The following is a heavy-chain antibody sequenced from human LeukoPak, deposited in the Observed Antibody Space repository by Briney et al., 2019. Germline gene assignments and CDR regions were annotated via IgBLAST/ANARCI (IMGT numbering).Heavy chain of an antibody. J-gene: IGHJ5*02. V-gene: IGHV4-59*01. D-gene: IGHD6-13*01. CDR3: ARDRAAVSWFDP. CDR1: YGSISGDY. Sequence: SAALSLSCAVAYGSISGDYRSWLRPPPREGLERICNNYYSGSAGYNPYLQGRATISMNTSMSQVSLHLTSLTAADTAVYYCARDRAAVSWFDPWGQGTLVTVSS. CDR2: NYYSGSA.